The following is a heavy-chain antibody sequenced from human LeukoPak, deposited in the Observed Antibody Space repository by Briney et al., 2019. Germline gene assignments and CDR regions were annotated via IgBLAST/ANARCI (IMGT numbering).Heavy chain of an antibody. CDR2: INHSGST. D-gene: IGHD5-18*01. Sequence: SETLSLTCAVYGGSFSGYYWSWIRQPPGKELEWIGEINHSGSTNYNPSLKSRVTISVDTSKNQFSLKLSSVTAADTAVYYCAMSVDTAMAVGGFDYWGQGTLVTVSS. CDR3: AMSVDTAMAVGGFDY. CDR1: GGSFSGYY. V-gene: IGHV4-34*01. J-gene: IGHJ4*02.